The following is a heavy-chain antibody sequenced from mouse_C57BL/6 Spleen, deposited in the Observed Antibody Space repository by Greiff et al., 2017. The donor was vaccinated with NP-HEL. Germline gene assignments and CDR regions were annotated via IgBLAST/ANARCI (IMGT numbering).Heavy chain of an antibody. D-gene: IGHD1-1*01. CDR3: ARSPITTVVATEYAMDY. CDR2: IDPSDSET. J-gene: IGHJ4*01. Sequence: QVQLQQPGAELVRPGSSVKLSCKASGYTFTSYWMHWVKQRPIQGLEWIGNIDPSDSETHYNQKFKDKATLTVDKSSSTAYMQLSSLTSEDSAVYYCARSPITTVVATEYAMDYWGQGTSVTVSS. V-gene: IGHV1-52*01. CDR1: GYTFTSYW.